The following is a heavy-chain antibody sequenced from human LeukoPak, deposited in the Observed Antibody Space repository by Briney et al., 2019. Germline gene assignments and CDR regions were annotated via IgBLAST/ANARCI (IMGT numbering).Heavy chain of an antibody. J-gene: IGHJ3*02. CDR2: TRDKARGYRT. Sequence: GGSLRLSCAASGITLSDHHMDWVRQAPGKGLEWVGRTRDKARGYRTEYAASVKDRFTISRDDSKTLVYLQMNSLKIEDTAVYYCARDGQEGDNSAFDIWSQGTVVTVYS. D-gene: IGHD3-22*01. CDR1: GITLSDHH. CDR3: ARDGQEGDNSAFDI. V-gene: IGHV3-72*01.